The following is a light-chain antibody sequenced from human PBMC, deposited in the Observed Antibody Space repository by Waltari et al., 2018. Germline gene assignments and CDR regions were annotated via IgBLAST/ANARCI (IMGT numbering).Light chain of an antibody. J-gene: IGLJ2*01. CDR3: QVWDSRRQQVL. Sequence: SYVLTQPPSVSVAPGQTATIPCEVTNIGRRSVHWSQQRSGQAPLVVIDYDTDRPSGIPERFSGSYSGNTATLTISSVEAGDEADYYCQVWDSRRQQVLFGGGTKLTVL. CDR1: NIGRRS. V-gene: IGLV3-21*04. CDR2: YDT.